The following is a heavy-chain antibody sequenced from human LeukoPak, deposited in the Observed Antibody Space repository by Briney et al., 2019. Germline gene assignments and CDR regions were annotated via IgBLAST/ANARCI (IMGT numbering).Heavy chain of an antibody. CDR2: INPNSGGT. V-gene: IGHV1-2*02. J-gene: IGHJ4*02. D-gene: IGHD6-19*01. Sequence: ASVKVSCKASGYTFTDYYMHWVRQAPGQGPEWMGWINPNSGGTNYAQKLQGRVTMTTDTSTTTAYMELRSLRSDDTALYYCARGIAVAAIYDYWGQGTLVTVSS. CDR3: ARGIAVAAIYDY. CDR1: GYTFTDYY.